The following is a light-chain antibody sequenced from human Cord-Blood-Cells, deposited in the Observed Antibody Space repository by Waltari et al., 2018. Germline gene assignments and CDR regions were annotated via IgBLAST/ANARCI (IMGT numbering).Light chain of an antibody. J-gene: IGKJ2*03. CDR2: DAS. CDR3: QQRSNWLKYS. CDR1: QSVSSY. Sequence: EIVLTQSPATLSLSPGERATLSCRASQSVSSYLAWYQQKPGQAPRLLIYDASNRATGIPARFSGSGSWTDFTLTISSLEPEDFAVDYCQQRSNWLKYSFGQGTKLEIK. V-gene: IGKV3-11*01.